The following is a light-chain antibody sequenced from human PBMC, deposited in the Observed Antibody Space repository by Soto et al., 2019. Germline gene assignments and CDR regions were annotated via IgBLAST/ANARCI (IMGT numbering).Light chain of an antibody. V-gene: IGKV3-15*01. J-gene: IGKJ3*01. Sequence: EIVMTQSPATLSVSPGERPTLSCRASQSVSSNLARYQQKPGQAPSLLISGASTRATGIPARCSGSGSETEYTLTIISLQSEDVAVYYCQQYNNRPRFTFGPGTKVDIK. CDR3: QQYNNRPRFT. CDR2: GAS. CDR1: QSVSSN.